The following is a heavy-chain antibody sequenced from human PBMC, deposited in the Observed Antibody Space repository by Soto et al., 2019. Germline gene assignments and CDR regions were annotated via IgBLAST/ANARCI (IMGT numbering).Heavy chain of an antibody. CDR2: IKQDGSEK. CDR1: GFTFSSYW. D-gene: IGHD1-1*01. V-gene: IGHV3-7*01. J-gene: IGHJ6*03. Sequence: GGSLRLSCAASGFTFSSYWMSWVRQAPGKGLEWVANIKQDGSEKYYVDSVKGRFTISRDNAKNSLYLQMNSLRAEDTAVYYCARATKGFRGRFNYMDVWGKGTTVTVSS. CDR3: ARATKGFRGRFNYMDV.